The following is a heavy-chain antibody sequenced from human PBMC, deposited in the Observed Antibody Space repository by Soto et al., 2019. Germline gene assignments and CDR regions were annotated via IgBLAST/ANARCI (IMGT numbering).Heavy chain of an antibody. V-gene: IGHV4-31*03. CDR1: GGSISSGGYY. J-gene: IGHJ5*02. D-gene: IGHD3-10*01. CDR3: ARDHGYYGTGRPEWFDP. Sequence: SETLSLTCTVSGGSISSGGYYWSWNRQHPGKDLEWIGYIYYSASTYYNPSLKSRVTISVDTSKNQFSLNLSSVTAAATAVYYYARDHGYYGTGRPEWFDPWGQGTLVTVSS. CDR2: IYYSAST.